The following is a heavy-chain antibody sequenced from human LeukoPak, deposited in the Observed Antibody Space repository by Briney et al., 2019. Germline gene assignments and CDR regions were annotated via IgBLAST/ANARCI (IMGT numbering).Heavy chain of an antibody. CDR1: GFTFSTYA. J-gene: IGHJ4*02. D-gene: IGHD6-6*01. CDR3: AKRGSSSSLMMSYFDY. V-gene: IGHV3-23*01. Sequence: GGSLRLSCAASGFTFSTYAMSWVRQTPGKGLEWVSAISGSGGSTYYADSVKGRFTISRDNSKNTLYLQMNSLRAEDAAVYYCAKRGSSSSLMMSYFDYWGQGTLVTVSS. CDR2: ISGSGGST.